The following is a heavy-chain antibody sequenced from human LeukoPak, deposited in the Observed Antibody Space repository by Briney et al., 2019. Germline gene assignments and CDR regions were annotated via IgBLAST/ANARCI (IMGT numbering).Heavy chain of an antibody. D-gene: IGHD3-9*01. CDR3: ARAYYDILTGYYDLFDY. Sequence: RPAETLSLTCTVSGGPISSYYWSWIRQPAGKGLEWVGRIYTSGSTNYNPSLKSRVTMSVDTSKNQFSLKLSSVTAADTAVYYCARAYYDILTGYYDLFDYWGQGTLVTVSS. J-gene: IGHJ4*02. V-gene: IGHV4-4*07. CDR1: GGPISSYY. CDR2: IYTSGST.